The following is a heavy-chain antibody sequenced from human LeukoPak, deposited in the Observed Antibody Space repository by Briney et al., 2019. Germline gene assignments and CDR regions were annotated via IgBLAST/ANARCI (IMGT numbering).Heavy chain of an antibody. CDR2: IYYSGST. Sequence: SETLSLTCTVSGGSISSSSYYWGWIRQPRGKGLEWIGSIYYSGSTYYTPSLKSRVTISVDTSKNQFSLKLSSVTAADTAVYYCATFLGDSRSFDYWGQGTLVTVSS. CDR1: GGSISSSSYY. D-gene: IGHD3-16*01. J-gene: IGHJ4*02. CDR3: ATFLGDSRSFDY. V-gene: IGHV4-39*01.